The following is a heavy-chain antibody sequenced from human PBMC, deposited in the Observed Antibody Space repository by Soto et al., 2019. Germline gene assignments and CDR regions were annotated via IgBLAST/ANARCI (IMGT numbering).Heavy chain of an antibody. CDR2: ISYDGSNK. D-gene: IGHD2-2*01. V-gene: IGHV3-30-3*01. Sequence: QVQLVESGGGVVQPGRSLRLSCAASGFTFSSYAMHWVRQAPGKGLEWVAVISYDGSNKYYADSVKGRFTISRDNSKNTLYLQMHSLRAEDTAVYYCARSPGYVLYYVDYWGQGTLVTVSS. CDR3: ARSPGYVLYYVDY. CDR1: GFTFSSYA. J-gene: IGHJ4*02.